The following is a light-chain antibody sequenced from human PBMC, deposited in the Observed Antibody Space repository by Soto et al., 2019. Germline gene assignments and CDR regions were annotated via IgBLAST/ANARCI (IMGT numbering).Light chain of an antibody. CDR3: SSFTSSSTVV. CDR1: ASDVGGYSY. CDR2: EVS. J-gene: IGLJ2*01. Sequence: QSALTQPRSVSGSPGQSVTISCTGTASDVGGYSYVSWYQQHPGKVPKLIIYEVSNRPSGVSNRFSGSKSGNTASLTISGLQAEDEADYYCSSFTSSSTVVFGGGTKLTVL. V-gene: IGLV2-14*01.